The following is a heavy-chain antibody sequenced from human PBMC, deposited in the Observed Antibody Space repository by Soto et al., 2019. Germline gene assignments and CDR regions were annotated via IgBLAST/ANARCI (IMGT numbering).Heavy chain of an antibody. CDR1: GGTFSSYA. Sequence: SVKVSCKASGGTFSSYAISWVRQAPGQGLEWMGGIIPIFGTANYAQKFQGRVTITADESTSTAYMELSSLRSEDTAVYYCARDLSWPLVCFDYWGQGTLVTVSS. CDR2: IIPIFGTA. V-gene: IGHV1-69*13. CDR3: ARDLSWPLVCFDY. D-gene: IGHD2-8*01. J-gene: IGHJ4*02.